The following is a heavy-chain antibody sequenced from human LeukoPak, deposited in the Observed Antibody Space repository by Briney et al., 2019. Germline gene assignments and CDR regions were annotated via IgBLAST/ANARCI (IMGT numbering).Heavy chain of an antibody. V-gene: IGHV1-58*02. CDR1: GFTFTSSA. D-gene: IGHD3-22*01. CDR3: AKGVRQHSSGYYSFMDYFDY. Sequence: SVKVSCKASGFTFTSSAMQWVRQARGQRLEWIGWIVVGSGNTNYAQKFQERVTITRDMSTSTAYMELSSLRSEDTAVYYCAKGVRQHSSGYYSFMDYFDYWGQGTLVTVSS. CDR2: IVVGSGNT. J-gene: IGHJ4*02.